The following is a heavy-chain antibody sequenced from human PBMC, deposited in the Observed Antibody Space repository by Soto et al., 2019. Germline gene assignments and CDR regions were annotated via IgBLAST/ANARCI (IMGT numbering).Heavy chain of an antibody. V-gene: IGHV3-49*04. D-gene: IGHD2-15*01. J-gene: IGHJ6*02. CDR2: IRSKTYGGTT. CDR3: ISVAAGGDYYYYGMDV. CDR1: GFTFGDYA. Sequence: LRLSGTASGFTFGDYAMSWVRQAPGKGLEWVGFIRSKTYGGTTEYAASVKGRFTISRDDSKRIAYLQMNSLKTEDTAVYYCISVAAGGDYYYYGMDVWGLGTTVTVSS.